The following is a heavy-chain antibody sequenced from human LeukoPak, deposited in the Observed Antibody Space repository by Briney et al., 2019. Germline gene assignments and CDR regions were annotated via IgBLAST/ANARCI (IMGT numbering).Heavy chain of an antibody. CDR1: GFTFSTYS. J-gene: IGHJ4*02. Sequence: GGSLRLSCAASGFTFSTYSMNWVRQAPGKGLEWVSSISSSSSYIYYADSVKGRFTISRDNAKNSLYLQMNSLRAEDTAVYYCARAVGQWLPNWGQGTLVTVSS. CDR3: ARAVGQWLPN. D-gene: IGHD6-19*01. CDR2: ISSSSSYI. V-gene: IGHV3-21*01.